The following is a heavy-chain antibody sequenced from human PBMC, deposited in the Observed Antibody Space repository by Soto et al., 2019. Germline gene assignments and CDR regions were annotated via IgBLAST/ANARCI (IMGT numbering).Heavy chain of an antibody. CDR1: GATFTSYG. J-gene: IGHJ4*02. Sequence: QVQLVQSGAEVKEPGASVKVSCKASGATFTSYGFNWVRQAPGQGLEWMGWISGYNGDTHYAQNFQVRVNMTIDTSTSTAYMELRSLRSDATAVYYCARGTIFGLVSFDYWGQGTLVTVSS. CDR3: ARGTIFGLVSFDY. D-gene: IGHD3-3*02. V-gene: IGHV1-18*01. CDR2: ISGYNGDT.